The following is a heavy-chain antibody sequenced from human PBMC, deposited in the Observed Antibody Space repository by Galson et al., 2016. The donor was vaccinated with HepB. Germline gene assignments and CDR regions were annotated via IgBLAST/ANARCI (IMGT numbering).Heavy chain of an antibody. Sequence: SLRLSCAGSGFTFSSYAMHWVRQAPGKGLEWVAVILYDGSNQNYADSVEGRFIISRDNSKNTLFLQMNSLRTEDTAVYYCAKIGYQDSSGYFRYFDSWGQGTLVTVSS. J-gene: IGHJ4*02. CDR2: ILYDGSNQ. CDR1: GFTFSSYA. D-gene: IGHD3-22*01. V-gene: IGHV3-30*18. CDR3: AKIGYQDSSGYFRYFDS.